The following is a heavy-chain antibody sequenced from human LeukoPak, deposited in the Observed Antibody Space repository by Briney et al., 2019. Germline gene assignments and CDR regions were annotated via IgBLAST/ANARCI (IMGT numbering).Heavy chain of an antibody. CDR1: GYTFTGYY. V-gene: IGHV1-2*02. D-gene: IGHD6-19*01. J-gene: IGHJ4*02. Sequence: ASVKVSCKASGYTFTGYYMHWVRQAPGQGLEWMGWINPNSGGTDYAQKFQGRVTITRNTSISTAYMELSSLRSEDTAVYYCARGLYSSGQSDYWGQGTLVTVSS. CDR2: INPNSGGT. CDR3: ARGLYSSGQSDY.